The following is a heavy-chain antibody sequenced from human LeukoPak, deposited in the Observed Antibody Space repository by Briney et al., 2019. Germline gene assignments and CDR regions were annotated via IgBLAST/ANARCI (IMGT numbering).Heavy chain of an antibody. CDR3: ARDSSGYPFDY. J-gene: IGHJ4*02. CDR1: GFTFSNYV. V-gene: IGHV3-30*03. D-gene: IGHD3-22*01. Sequence: GGSLRLSCAASGFTFSNYVMGWVRQAPGKGLEWVAVISNDIRNTYYADSVKGRFSISRDNPKNTLYLQMNSLRADDTALYYCARDSSGYPFDYWGQGTLVTVSS. CDR2: ISNDIRNT.